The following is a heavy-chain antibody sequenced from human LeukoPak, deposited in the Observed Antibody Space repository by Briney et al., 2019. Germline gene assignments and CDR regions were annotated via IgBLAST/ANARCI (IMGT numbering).Heavy chain of an antibody. CDR1: GGSINSYY. CDR2: IYTSGSTP. D-gene: IGHD2-2*01. Sequence: PSETLSLTCTVSGGSINSYYWSWIRQSAGKGLEWIGRIYTSGSTPDYSPSLKSRVTMSIDTSKNQFSLQLSSVTAADTAVYYCATSPPVVPAAITAFDIWGQGTMVTVSS. CDR3: ATSPPVVPAAITAFDI. V-gene: IGHV4-4*07. J-gene: IGHJ3*02.